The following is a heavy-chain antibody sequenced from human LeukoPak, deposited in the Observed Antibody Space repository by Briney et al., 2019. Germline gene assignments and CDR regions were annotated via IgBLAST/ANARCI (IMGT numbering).Heavy chain of an antibody. J-gene: IGHJ4*02. CDR2: ISSNGGST. CDR3: ARDGASGWSDY. CDR1: GFTFSSYA. D-gene: IGHD6-19*01. V-gene: IGHV3-64*01. Sequence: GGSLRLSCAASGFTFSSYAMPWVRQAPGKGLEYVSAISSNGGSTYYANSVKGRFTISRDNSKNTLYLQMGSLRAEDMAVYYCARDGASGWSDYWGQGTLVTVSS.